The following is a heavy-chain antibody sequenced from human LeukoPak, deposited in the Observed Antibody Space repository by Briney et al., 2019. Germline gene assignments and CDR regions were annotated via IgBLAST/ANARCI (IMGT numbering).Heavy chain of an antibody. J-gene: IGHJ5*02. D-gene: IGHD2-2*01. CDR3: ARARPLAGTVVVPAAIPFDP. V-gene: IGHV4-34*01. Sequence: SSETLSLTCAVYGGSFSGYYWSWIRQPPGKGLEWIGEINHSGSTNYNPSLKSRVTISVDTSKNQFSLKLSSVTAADTAVYYCARARPLAGTVVVPAAIPFDPWGQGTLVTVSS. CDR2: INHSGST. CDR1: GGSFSGYY.